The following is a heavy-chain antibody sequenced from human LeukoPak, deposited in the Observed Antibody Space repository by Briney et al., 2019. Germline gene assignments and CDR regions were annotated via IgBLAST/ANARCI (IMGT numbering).Heavy chain of an antibody. CDR3: ARVVELRFLEWLPPYYYYMDV. D-gene: IGHD3-3*01. Sequence: GASVKVSSKASGGTFSSYAISWVRQAPGQGLEWMGGIIPIFGTANCAQKFQGRVTITTDESTSTAYMELSSLRSEDTAVYYCARVVELRFLEWLPPYYYYMDVWGKGTTVTVSS. CDR1: GGTFSSYA. CDR2: IIPIFGTA. V-gene: IGHV1-69*05. J-gene: IGHJ6*03.